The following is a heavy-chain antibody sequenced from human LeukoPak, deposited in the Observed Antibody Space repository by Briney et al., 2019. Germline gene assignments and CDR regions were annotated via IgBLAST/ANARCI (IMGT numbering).Heavy chain of an antibody. CDR3: AILVELLY. V-gene: IGHV3-23*01. CDR1: GFTVSSNY. D-gene: IGHD1-26*01. Sequence: PGGSLRLSCAASGFTVSSNYMSWVRQAPGKGLEWVSAISGSGGSTYYADSVKGRFTISRDNSKNTLYLQMNSLRAEDTAVYYCAILVELLYWGQGTLVTVSS. CDR2: ISGSGGST. J-gene: IGHJ4*02.